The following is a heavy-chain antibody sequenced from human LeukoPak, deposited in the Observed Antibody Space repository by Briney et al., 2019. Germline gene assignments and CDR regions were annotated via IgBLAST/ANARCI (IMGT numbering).Heavy chain of an antibody. CDR2: LSYDGRNK. Sequence: PGRSLRLSCAASGFTFSSYGMHWVRQAPGKGLEWVAVLSYDGRNKYYADSLKGRFTISRDNSKNTLFLQMNSLRAEDTAVYYCANPVVFSDPYYYGMDVWGQGTTVTVSS. J-gene: IGHJ6*02. CDR3: ANPVVFSDPYYYGMDV. D-gene: IGHD2-8*02. CDR1: GFTFSSYG. V-gene: IGHV3-30*18.